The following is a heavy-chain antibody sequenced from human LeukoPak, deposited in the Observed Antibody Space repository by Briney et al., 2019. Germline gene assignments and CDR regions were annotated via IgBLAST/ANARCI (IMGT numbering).Heavy chain of an antibody. CDR1: GGTFSSYA. CDR3: ARGPYGDYAGEYFQH. D-gene: IGHD4-17*01. CDR2: IIPILGIA. V-gene: IGHV1-69*04. J-gene: IGHJ1*01. Sequence: SVKVSCKASGGTFSSYAISWGRQAPGQGLEWMGRIIPILGIANYAQKFQGRVTITADKSTSTAYMELSSLRSEDTAVYYCARGPYGDYAGEYFQHWGQGTLVTVSS.